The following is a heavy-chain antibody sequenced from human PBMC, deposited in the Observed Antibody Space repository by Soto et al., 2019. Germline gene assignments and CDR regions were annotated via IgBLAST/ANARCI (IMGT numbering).Heavy chain of an antibody. V-gene: IGHV3-73*01. CDR2: IRSKANSYAT. J-gene: IGHJ4*02. CDR1: VFTFSGSA. D-gene: IGHD4-17*01. CDR3: SLAVTTSDY. Sequence: WGSLRLSCSASVFTFSGSAMHWVRQASGKGLEWVGRIRSKANSYATAYAASVKGRFTISRDDSKNTAYLQMNSLKTEDTAVYYCSLAVTTSDYWGQGTLVTVSS.